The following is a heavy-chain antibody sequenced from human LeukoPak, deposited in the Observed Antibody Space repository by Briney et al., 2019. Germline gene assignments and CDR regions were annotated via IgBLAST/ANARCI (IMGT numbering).Heavy chain of an antibody. CDR1: GGSFSGYY. CDR3: ARRRPVGSGRTNWFDP. CDR2: INHSGST. J-gene: IGHJ5*02. D-gene: IGHD3-10*01. Sequence: SETLSLTCAVYGGSFSGYYWSWIRQPSGKGLEWIGEINHSGSTNYNPSLKSRVTISVDTSKNQFSLKPSSVTAADTAVYYCARRRPVGSGRTNWFDPWGQGTLVTVSS. V-gene: IGHV4-34*01.